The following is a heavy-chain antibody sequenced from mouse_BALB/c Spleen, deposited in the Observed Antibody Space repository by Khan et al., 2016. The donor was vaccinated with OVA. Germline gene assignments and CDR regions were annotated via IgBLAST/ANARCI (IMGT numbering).Heavy chain of an antibody. D-gene: IGHD1-1*01. CDR1: GYSFTGYY. V-gene: IGHV1-26*01. CDR3: ASYHGYFDV. Sequence: VQLQQSGPDLVKPGASVKISCKASGYSFTGYYIHWVKQSHGKSLEWIGRVTPNNGGTSSNQKLKGKAILTVDKSSNTAYMELRSLTAEDSAVYSCASYHGYFDVWGAGTTVTVSS. J-gene: IGHJ1*01. CDR2: VTPNNGGT.